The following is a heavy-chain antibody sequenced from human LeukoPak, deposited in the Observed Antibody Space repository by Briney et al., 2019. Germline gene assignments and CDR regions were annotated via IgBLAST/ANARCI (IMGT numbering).Heavy chain of an antibody. Sequence: SESLSLTCTGSGGTRIETTYYWVWIRQPPGKGLEWVGSIYFSETKYNPSLKRRITISGDTSKNQFSLRLSSVTAADTAIYYCARIAPGAFDIWGQGTMVTVPS. J-gene: IGHJ3*02. D-gene: IGHD3-22*01. CDR3: ARIAPGAFDI. CDR2: IYFSET. V-gene: IGHV4-39*01. CDR1: GGTRIETTYY.